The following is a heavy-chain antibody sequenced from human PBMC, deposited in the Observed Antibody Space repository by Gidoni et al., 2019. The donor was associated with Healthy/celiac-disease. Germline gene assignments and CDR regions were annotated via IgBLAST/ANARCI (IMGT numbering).Heavy chain of an antibody. Sequence: QVALVESGAGLVKPGGSMRLSCASCGFPFRDYYTIWIRQAPGKGLEWGSDIGSRCSTIYDADSVKGRFTISKDNAKNSLYLKMNSLRAEDTAVYYCARDYQPTVNRGLPGYDCYGMDVWGQGTTVTVSS. J-gene: IGHJ6*02. CDR3: ARDYQPTVNRGLPGYDCYGMDV. CDR2: IGSRCSTI. CDR1: GFPFRDYY. V-gene: IGHV3-11*01. D-gene: IGHD4-17*01.